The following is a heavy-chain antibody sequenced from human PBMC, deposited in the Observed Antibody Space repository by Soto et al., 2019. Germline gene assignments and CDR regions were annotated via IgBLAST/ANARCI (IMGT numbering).Heavy chain of an antibody. CDR3: ARDTSYGFDS. CDR2: IKGDGSDT. V-gene: IGHV3-74*03. D-gene: IGHD3-10*01. J-gene: IGHJ4*02. Sequence: GGSLRLSCATSGFTFRSYWMHWVRQVPGKGLVWVSRIKGDGSDTTYADSVKGRFTISRDNANNMLYLHMNSLRAEDTAVYFCARDTSYGFDSWGQGTLVTVSS. CDR1: GFTFRSYW.